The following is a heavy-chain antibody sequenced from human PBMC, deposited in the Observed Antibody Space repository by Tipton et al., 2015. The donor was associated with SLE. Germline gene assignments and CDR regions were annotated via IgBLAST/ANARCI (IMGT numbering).Heavy chain of an antibody. V-gene: IGHV1-18*01. D-gene: IGHD6-13*01. J-gene: IGHJ5*02. Sequence: QLVQSGAEVKKPGESLKISCKGSGYTFTSYGISWVRQAPGQGLEWMGWISAYNGNTNYAQKLQGRVTMTTDTSTSTAYMELRSLRSDDTAVYYCARDPRYYSSSWASWFDPWGQGTLVTVSS. CDR2: ISAYNGNT. CDR3: ARDPRYYSSSWASWFDP. CDR1: GYTFTSYG.